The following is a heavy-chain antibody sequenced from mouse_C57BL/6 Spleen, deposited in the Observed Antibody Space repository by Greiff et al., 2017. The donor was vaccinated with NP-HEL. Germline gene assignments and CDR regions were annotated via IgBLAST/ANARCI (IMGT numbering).Heavy chain of an antibody. CDR3: TRHGILYYYGSSPYYFDY. D-gene: IGHD1-1*01. J-gene: IGHJ2*01. CDR2: FYPGSGSI. CDR1: GYTFTEYT. V-gene: IGHV1-62-2*01. Sequence: VQLQQSGAELVKPGASVKLSCKASGYTFTEYTIHWVKQRSGQGLEWIGWFYPGSGSIKYNEKFKDKATLTADKSSSTVYMELSRLTSEDSAVYFCTRHGILYYYGSSPYYFDYWGQSTTLTVSS.